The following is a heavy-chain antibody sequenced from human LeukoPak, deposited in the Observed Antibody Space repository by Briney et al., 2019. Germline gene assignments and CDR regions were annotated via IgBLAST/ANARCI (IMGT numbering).Heavy chain of an antibody. CDR1: GYTFTGYY. V-gene: IGHV1-2*02. D-gene: IGHD2-15*01. CDR2: INPNSGGT. CDR3: ARAGGGSFRFDY. J-gene: IGHJ4*02. Sequence: ASLKVSCKASGYTFTGYYMHWVRQAPGQGLEWMGWINPNSGGTNYAQKFQGRGTMTRDTSISTAYMELSRLRSDDTAVYFCARAGGGSFRFDYWGQGTLVTVSS.